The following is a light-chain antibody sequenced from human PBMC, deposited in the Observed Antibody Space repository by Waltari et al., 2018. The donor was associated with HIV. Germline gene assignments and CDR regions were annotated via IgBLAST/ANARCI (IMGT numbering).Light chain of an antibody. J-gene: IGLJ3*02. CDR1: ALPKRY. Sequence: SYELTQPPSVSVSPGQTARVTCSGDALPKRYAYWYQQRPGQAPVLLIFRDPERPSGIPELFSRPTSGTTVTLTILARQADDRADYYCQSTDSSGVYLLFGGGTTLTVL. CDR3: QSTDSSGVYLL. V-gene: IGLV3-25*03. CDR2: RDP.